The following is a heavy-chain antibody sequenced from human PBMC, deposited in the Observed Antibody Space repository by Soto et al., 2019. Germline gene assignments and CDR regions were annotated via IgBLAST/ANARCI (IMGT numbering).Heavy chain of an antibody. J-gene: IGHJ6*03. D-gene: IGHD1-1*01. V-gene: IGHV3-33*08. CDR3: ARGERFGESYYYYMDV. Sequence: GGSLRLSCAASGFTFSSYAMSWVRQAPGKGLEWVAIICYDGSNLYYADSVKGRFTISRDNSNNTLYLQMISLRAEDTAVYYCARGERFGESYYYYMDVWGKGTTVTVSS. CDR2: ICYDGSNL. CDR1: GFTFSSYA.